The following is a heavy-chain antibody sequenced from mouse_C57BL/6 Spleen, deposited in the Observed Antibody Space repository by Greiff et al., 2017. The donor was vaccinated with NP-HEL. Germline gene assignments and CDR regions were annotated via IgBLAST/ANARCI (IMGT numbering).Heavy chain of an antibody. V-gene: IGHV1-69*01. J-gene: IGHJ2*01. CDR1: GYTFTSYW. D-gene: IGHD2-2*01. CDR2: IDPSDSYT. CDR3: STMVTSFDY. Sequence: QVQLQQPGAELVMPGASVKLSCKASGYTFTSYWMHWVKQRPGQGLEWIGEIDPSDSYTNYNQKFKGKSTLTVDKSSSTAYMQVSSLTSEDSAVYYCSTMVTSFDYWGQGTTLTVSS.